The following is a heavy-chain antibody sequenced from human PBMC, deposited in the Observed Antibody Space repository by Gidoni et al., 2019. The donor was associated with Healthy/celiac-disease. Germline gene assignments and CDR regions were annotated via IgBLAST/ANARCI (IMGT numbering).Heavy chain of an antibody. CDR1: GGSISSSSYY. CDR3: ARILDVVVVAATSGWFDP. V-gene: IGHV4-39*01. J-gene: IGHJ5*02. D-gene: IGHD2-15*01. Sequence: QLPLQESGPGLVKPSETLSLPCTVSGGSISSSSYYWGWIRQPPGKGLEWIGSIYYSGSTYYNPSLKSRVTISVDTSKNQFSLKLSSVTAADTAVYYCARILDVVVVAATSGWFDPWGQGTLVTVSS. CDR2: IYYSGST.